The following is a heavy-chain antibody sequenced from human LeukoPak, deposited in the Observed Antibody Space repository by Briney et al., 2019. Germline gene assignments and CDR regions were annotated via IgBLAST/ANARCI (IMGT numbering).Heavy chain of an antibody. CDR1: GFTFSSYS. D-gene: IGHD6-6*01. Sequence: GGSLRLSCAASGFTFSSYSMDWVRQAPGKGLEWVSSISSSSSYIYYADSVKGRFTISRDNAKNSLYLQMNSLRAEDTAVYYCLAAPFHFLWFDPWGQGTLVTVSS. CDR2: ISSSSSYI. J-gene: IGHJ5*02. V-gene: IGHV3-21*01. CDR3: LAAPFHFLWFDP.